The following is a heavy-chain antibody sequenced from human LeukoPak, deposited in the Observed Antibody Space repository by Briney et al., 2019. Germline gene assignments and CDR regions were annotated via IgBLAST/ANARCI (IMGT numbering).Heavy chain of an antibody. Sequence: GGSLRLSCAASGFTFNRYSLNWVRQAPGKGLEWVSSISSSSSYIYYADSVKGRFTISRDNAKNSLSLQMNSLRAEDTAVYYCARDSRGGSSGYYFWGQGTLVTVSS. V-gene: IGHV3-21*01. CDR1: GFTFNRYS. CDR2: ISSSSSYI. CDR3: ARDSRGGSSGYYF. D-gene: IGHD3-22*01. J-gene: IGHJ4*02.